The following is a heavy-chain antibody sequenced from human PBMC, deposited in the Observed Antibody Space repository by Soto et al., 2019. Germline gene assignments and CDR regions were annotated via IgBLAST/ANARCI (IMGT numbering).Heavy chain of an antibody. CDR1: GFTFSSYS. V-gene: IGHV3-48*02. D-gene: IGHD3-22*01. CDR2: ISSSSSTI. J-gene: IGHJ4*02. CDR3: AAGSPTYYYDSSGYPDY. Sequence: EVQLVESGGGLVQPGGSLRLSCAASGFTFSSYSMNWVRQAPGKGLEWVSYISSSSSTIYYADSVKGRFTISRDNAKNSLYLQMNSLSDADTAVYYCAAGSPTYYYDSSGYPDYWGQGTLVTVSA.